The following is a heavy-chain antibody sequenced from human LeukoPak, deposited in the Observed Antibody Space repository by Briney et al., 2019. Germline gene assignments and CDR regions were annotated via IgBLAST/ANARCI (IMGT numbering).Heavy chain of an antibody. D-gene: IGHD3-10*01. V-gene: IGHV4-61*02. J-gene: IGHJ4*02. CDR2: IYTSGST. CDR1: GGSISSGSYY. Sequence: SETLSLTCTVSGGSISSGSYYWSWIRQPAGKGLEWIGRIYTSGSTNYNPSLKSRVTISVDTSKNQFSLKLSPVTAADTAVYYCAGGLLSGRVGELIGGSEDYWGQGTLVTVSS. CDR3: AGGLLSGRVGELIGGSEDY.